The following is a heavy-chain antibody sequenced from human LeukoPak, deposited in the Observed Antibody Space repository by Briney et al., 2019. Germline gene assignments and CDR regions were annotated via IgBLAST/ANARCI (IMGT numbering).Heavy chain of an antibody. J-gene: IGHJ5*02. D-gene: IGHD3-22*01. CDR3: ARDPSHYYDSSGYYAEPWFDP. V-gene: IGHV3-21*01. CDR2: ISSSSSYI. CDR1: GFTFSSYS. Sequence: PGGSLRLSCAASGFTFSSYSMNWVRQAPGKGLEWVSSISSSSSYIYYADSVKGRFTISRDNAKNSLYLQMNSLRAGDTAVYYCARDPSHYYDSSGYYAEPWFDPWGQGTLVTVSS.